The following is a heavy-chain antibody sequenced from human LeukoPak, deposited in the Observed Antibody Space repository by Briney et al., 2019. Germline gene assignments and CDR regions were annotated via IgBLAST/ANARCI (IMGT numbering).Heavy chain of an antibody. J-gene: IGHJ4*02. Sequence: GGSLRLSCAASGFTFSSYGMHWVRQARGKGLEWVAFIRYDGSNKYYADSVKGRFTISRDNSKNTLYLQMNSLKTEDTALYYCTWSGLKIESWGQGTLVTVSS. V-gene: IGHV3-30*02. D-gene: IGHD3-3*01. CDR2: IRYDGSNK. CDR3: TWSGLKIES. CDR1: GFTFSSYG.